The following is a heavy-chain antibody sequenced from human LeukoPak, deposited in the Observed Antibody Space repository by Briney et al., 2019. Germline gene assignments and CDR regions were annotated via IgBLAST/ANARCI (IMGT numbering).Heavy chain of an antibody. V-gene: IGHV4-38-2*02. D-gene: IGHD3-22*01. CDR1: GYSISSGYY. J-gene: IGHJ4*02. CDR3: ARVTGYMIEDYFDY. CDR2: IYHSGST. Sequence: SETLSLTCTVSGYSISSGYYWGWIRQPPGKGLKWIGSIYHSGSTYYNPSLKSRVTISVDTSKNQFSLKLSSVTAADTAVYYCARVTGYMIEDYFDYWGQGTLVTVSS.